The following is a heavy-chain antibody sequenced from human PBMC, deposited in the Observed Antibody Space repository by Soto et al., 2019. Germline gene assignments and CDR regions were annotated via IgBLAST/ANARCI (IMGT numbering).Heavy chain of an antibody. D-gene: IGHD3-10*01. Sequence: GESLKISCKGSGYSFTSYWIGWVRQMPGKGLEWMGIIYPGDSDTRYSPSFQGQVTISADKSISTAYLQWSSLKASDTAMYYCATSMVRGVIIPNHFDYWGQGTLVTVSS. J-gene: IGHJ4*02. CDR2: IYPGDSDT. V-gene: IGHV5-51*01. CDR3: ATSMVRGVIIPNHFDY. CDR1: GYSFTSYW.